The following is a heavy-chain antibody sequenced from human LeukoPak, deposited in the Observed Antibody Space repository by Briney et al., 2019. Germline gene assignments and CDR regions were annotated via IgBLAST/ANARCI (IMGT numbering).Heavy chain of an antibody. J-gene: IGHJ3*02. V-gene: IGHV1-69*05. CDR2: IIPIFGTA. CDR3: ARMIAPPNDAFDI. Sequence: SVKVSCKASGGTFSSYAISWVRQAPGQGLEWMGGIIPIFGTANYAQKFQGRVTITTDESTSTAYMELSSLRSEDTAVYYCARMIAPPNDAFDIWGQGTMVTVSS. D-gene: IGHD3-16*01. CDR1: GGTFSSYA.